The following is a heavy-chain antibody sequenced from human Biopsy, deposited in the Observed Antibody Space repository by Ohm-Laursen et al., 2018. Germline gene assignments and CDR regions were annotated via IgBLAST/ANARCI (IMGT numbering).Heavy chain of an antibody. CDR1: GDSISSGGNY. Sequence: TLSLTCTVSGDSISSGGNYWSWIRQFPGKGLEWIAYIYHTGSTYYSPSLKSRLSIAIDTSKNQFSASLRSVTAADTAVYYCARADMVTTIVDYWGQGTLVTVSS. V-gene: IGHV4-31*03. CDR2: IYHTGST. D-gene: IGHD5-12*01. CDR3: ARADMVTTIVDY. J-gene: IGHJ4*02.